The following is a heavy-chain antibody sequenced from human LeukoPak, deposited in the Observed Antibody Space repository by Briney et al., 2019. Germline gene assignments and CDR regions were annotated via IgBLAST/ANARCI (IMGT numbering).Heavy chain of an antibody. D-gene: IGHD3-22*01. CDR1: GFTFSSYS. J-gene: IGHJ5*02. V-gene: IGHV3-48*01. Sequence: GGSLRLFCAASGFTFSSYSMNWVRQAPGKGLEWVSYISSGSRTIYYADSVKGRFTISRDNAKNSLYLQMNSLRAEDTAVYYCARLHVITMIVVDSDPWGQGTLVTVSS. CDR3: ARLHVITMIVVDSDP. CDR2: ISSGSRTI.